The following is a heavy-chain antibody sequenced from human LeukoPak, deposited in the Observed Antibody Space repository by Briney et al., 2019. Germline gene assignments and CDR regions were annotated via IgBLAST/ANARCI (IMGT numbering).Heavy chain of an antibody. Sequence: GSLRLSCAASGFTFSSYAMSCVRQAPGKGLEWVSAISGSGGSTYYADSVKGRFTISRDNSKNTLYLQMNSLRAEDTAVYYCAKRRDGYNRVYFDYWGQGTLVTVSS. CDR2: ISGSGGST. CDR1: GFTFSSYA. CDR3: AKRRDGYNRVYFDY. V-gene: IGHV3-23*01. J-gene: IGHJ4*02. D-gene: IGHD5-24*01.